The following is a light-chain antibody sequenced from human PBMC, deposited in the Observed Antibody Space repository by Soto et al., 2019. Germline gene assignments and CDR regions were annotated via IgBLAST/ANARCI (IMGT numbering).Light chain of an antibody. Sequence: QSVLTQPPSVSGAPGQRVTISCTGSSSNFGAGYDVHWYQQFPGTAPKLLIYGDNNRPSGVPDRFSGSKSGTSASLAITGHQAEDEADYYCQSFDNSLTAWVFGGGTKVTVL. J-gene: IGLJ3*02. V-gene: IGLV1-40*01. CDR2: GDN. CDR1: SSNFGAGYD. CDR3: QSFDNSLTAWV.